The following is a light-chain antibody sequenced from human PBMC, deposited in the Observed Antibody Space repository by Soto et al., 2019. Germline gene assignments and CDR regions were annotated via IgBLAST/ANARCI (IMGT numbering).Light chain of an antibody. V-gene: IGLV1-40*01. J-gene: IGLJ2*01. Sequence: QSVLTQPPSVSGAPGQRLTISCTGSSSNIGAGYDVHWYQQFPGTAPKLLIFSDINRPSGVPTRFSASKSGSSASLAISGLQAEDEADYYCQSYDSVLSASVFGGGIKLTVL. CDR1: SSNIGAGYD. CDR3: QSYDSVLSASV. CDR2: SDI.